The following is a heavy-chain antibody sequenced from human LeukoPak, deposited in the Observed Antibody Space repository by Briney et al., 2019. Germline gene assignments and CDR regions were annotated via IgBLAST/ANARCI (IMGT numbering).Heavy chain of an antibody. CDR1: GFTFTDYY. CDR3: VREGNELLSKDFDY. V-gene: IGHV1-2*02. D-gene: IGHD2-21*02. Sequence: GASVKVSCKASGFTFTDYYIHWVRQAPGQGLEWMGYINPHSGGTSSPQKLQGRVAMTTDTSISSAYMELSSLISDDTAMYYCVREGNELLSKDFDYWGQGTLVTVSS. J-gene: IGHJ4*02. CDR2: INPHSGGT.